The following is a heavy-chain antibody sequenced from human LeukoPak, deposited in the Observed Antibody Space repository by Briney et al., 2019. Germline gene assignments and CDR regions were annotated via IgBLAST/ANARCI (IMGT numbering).Heavy chain of an antibody. J-gene: IGHJ6*03. CDR3: PKPDYGSGSYLYYYYTDV. CDR2: ISGSGGST. Sequence: PGGSLRLSRAASGFTVSINYLSGVRQAPGKGLEWVSAISGSGGSTYYADSVNGRFTISRDNSKNTLYLQMYSLRAEDTAVYYCPKPDYGSGSYLYYYYTDVWGKAITATVSS. D-gene: IGHD3-10*01. V-gene: IGHV3-23*01. CDR1: GFTVSINY.